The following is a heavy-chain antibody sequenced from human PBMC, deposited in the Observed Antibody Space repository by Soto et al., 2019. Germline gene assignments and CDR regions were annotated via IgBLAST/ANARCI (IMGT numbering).Heavy chain of an antibody. V-gene: IGHV1-18*04. CDR1: GYTFTNYG. CDR2: ITVYNGNT. J-gene: IGHJ4*02. CDR3: ARSYSYGSYWYFDY. D-gene: IGHD5-18*01. Sequence: ASGKVSCKASGYTFTNYGVSWVRQAPGQGLEWMGWITVYNGNTHYAQNLQGRVTMTTDTSTSTAHMELWSLGSDDTAVYYCARSYSYGSYWYFDYWGQGALVPVSS.